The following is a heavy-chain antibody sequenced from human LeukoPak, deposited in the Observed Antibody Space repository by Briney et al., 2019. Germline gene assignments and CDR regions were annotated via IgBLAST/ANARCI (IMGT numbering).Heavy chain of an antibody. V-gene: IGHV3-30*02. CDR1: GFTFSSYG. CDR2: IRYDGSNK. Sequence: GGSLRLSCAASGFTFSSYGMHWVRQAPGKGLEWVAIIRYDGSNKYYADSVKGRYTISRDNSKNTLYLQMNSLRAEDTAVYYCAKEFRFGELFPLQYYYYGMDVWGQGTTVTVSS. CDR3: AKEFRFGELFPLQYYYYGMDV. D-gene: IGHD3-10*01. J-gene: IGHJ6*02.